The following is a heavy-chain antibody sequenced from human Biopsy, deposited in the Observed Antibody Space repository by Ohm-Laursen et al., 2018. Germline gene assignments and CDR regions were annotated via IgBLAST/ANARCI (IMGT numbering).Heavy chain of an antibody. CDR2: IYYSGST. J-gene: IGHJ6*02. V-gene: IGHV4-59*07. D-gene: IGHD2/OR15-2a*01. Sequence: SDTLSLTCPVSGGSISSDYWSWIRQTPGKGLEWIGYIYYSGSTNYNPSLKSRVTISVDTSKNQFSLRLNSVTAADTAVYYRARATNSTGWPYYYFYGMDVWGQGTTVTVSS. CDR1: GGSISSDY. CDR3: ARATNSTGWPYYYFYGMDV.